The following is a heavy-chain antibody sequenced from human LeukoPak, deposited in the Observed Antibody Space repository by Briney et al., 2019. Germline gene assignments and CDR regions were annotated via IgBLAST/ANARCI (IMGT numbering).Heavy chain of an antibody. CDR1: GGSISSYY. J-gene: IGHJ5*02. Sequence: KASETLSLTCTVSGGSISSYYWSWIRQPPGKGLEWIGYIYTSGSTNYNPSLKSRVTISVDTSKNQFSLKLTSVTAADTAVYYCARLKDLWFDPWGQGTLVPVSS. D-gene: IGHD2-15*01. CDR3: ARLKDLWFDP. V-gene: IGHV4-4*09. CDR2: IYTSGST.